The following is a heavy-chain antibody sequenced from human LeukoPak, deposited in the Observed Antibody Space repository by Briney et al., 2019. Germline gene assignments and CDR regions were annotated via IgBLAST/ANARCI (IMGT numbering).Heavy chain of an antibody. D-gene: IGHD4-17*01. Sequence: GGSLRLSCAASGFTFSSYAMSWVRQAPGKGLEWVSAISGSGGSTYYADSVKGRFTISRDNSKNTLYLQMNSLRAEDTAVYYCANFPDYGDYEDAFDVWDQGTMVTVSS. CDR2: ISGSGGST. J-gene: IGHJ3*01. CDR3: ANFPDYGDYEDAFDV. CDR1: GFTFSSYA. V-gene: IGHV3-23*01.